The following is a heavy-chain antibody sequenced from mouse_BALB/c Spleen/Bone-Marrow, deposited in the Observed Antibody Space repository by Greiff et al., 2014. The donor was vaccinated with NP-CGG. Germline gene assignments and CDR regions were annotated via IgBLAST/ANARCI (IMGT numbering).Heavy chain of an antibody. CDR2: INPSNGGT. J-gene: IGHJ1*01. D-gene: IGHD2-12*01. V-gene: IGHV1S81*02. CDR1: GYTFSSYY. Sequence: QVQLQQPGAELVKPGASVQLSCKASGYTFSSYYMYWVKQRPGQGLEWIGEINPSNGGTKFNEKFKSKATLTVDKSSSTAYMQLSSLTSEDSAVYYCTRSNDGYWYFDVWGAGTTVTVSS. CDR3: TRSNDGYWYFDV.